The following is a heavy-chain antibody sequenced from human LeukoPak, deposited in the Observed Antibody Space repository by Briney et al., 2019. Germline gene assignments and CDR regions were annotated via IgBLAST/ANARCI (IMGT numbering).Heavy chain of an antibody. Sequence: SETLSLTCTVSGGSISSSSYYWGWIRQPPGKGLEWIGSIYYSGSTYYNPSLKSRVTISVDTSKNQFSLKPSSVTAADTAVYYCARDRSTTVTTYLDYWGQGTLVTVSS. CDR1: GGSISSSSYY. D-gene: IGHD4-17*01. V-gene: IGHV4-39*01. CDR3: ARDRSTTVTTYLDY. CDR2: IYYSGST. J-gene: IGHJ4*02.